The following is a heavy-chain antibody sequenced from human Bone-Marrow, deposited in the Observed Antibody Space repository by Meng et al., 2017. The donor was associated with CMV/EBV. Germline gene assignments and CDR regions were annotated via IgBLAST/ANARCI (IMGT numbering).Heavy chain of an antibody. CDR2: INPNSGGT. J-gene: IGHJ6*02. CDR3: ATCPPKQWLGTYYYYYGMDV. D-gene: IGHD6-19*01. CDR1: GYTFTGYY. Sequence: ASVKVSCKASGYTFTGYYMHWVRQAPGQGLEWMGWINPNSGGTNYAKKFQGRGTMTRDTSISTAYMELSRLRSDDTAVYYCATCPPKQWLGTYYYYYGMDVWGQGTTVTVSS. V-gene: IGHV1-2*02.